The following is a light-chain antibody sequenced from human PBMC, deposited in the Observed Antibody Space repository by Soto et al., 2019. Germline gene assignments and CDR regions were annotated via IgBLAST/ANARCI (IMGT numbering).Light chain of an antibody. CDR3: QQYGSAWT. CDR1: QTVSSNF. Sequence: IVLTQSPGTLSLSPGERATLSCRASQTVSSNFLAWYQEKPGQGPSLLIFRASSRAPGIPDRFSGSGSGTDFTLTISRLEPEDFAVYYCQQYGSAWTFGQGTKVDIK. CDR2: RAS. J-gene: IGKJ1*01. V-gene: IGKV3-20*01.